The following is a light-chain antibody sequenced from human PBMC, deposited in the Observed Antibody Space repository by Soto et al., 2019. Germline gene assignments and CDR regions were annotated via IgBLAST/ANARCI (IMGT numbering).Light chain of an antibody. J-gene: IGKJ5*01. V-gene: IGKV3-15*01. CDR1: QSVSNK. CDR2: DTS. CDR3: QQYNTWRSIT. Sequence: EIVMTQSPATLSVSPGERATLSCRASQSVSNKLAWYQHKPGQAPRVLIYDTSTRAAGIPARFSGSGSGTDVTLTIISLQSEDFVVYYCQQYNTWRSITFGQGTRLESK.